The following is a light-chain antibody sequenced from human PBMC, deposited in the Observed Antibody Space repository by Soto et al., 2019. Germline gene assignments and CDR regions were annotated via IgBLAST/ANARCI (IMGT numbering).Light chain of an antibody. CDR2: WAS. Sequence: DIVMTQSPDSPAVSLGERATINCKSSQSVLYSSNNKNYLAWYQQKPGQPPKLLIYWASTRESGVPDRFSGSGSGTDFTLTISSLQAEDVAVYYCQQYYSTPRVFGPGTKVDIK. CDR1: QSVLYSSNNKNY. J-gene: IGKJ3*01. CDR3: QQYYSTPRV. V-gene: IGKV4-1*01.